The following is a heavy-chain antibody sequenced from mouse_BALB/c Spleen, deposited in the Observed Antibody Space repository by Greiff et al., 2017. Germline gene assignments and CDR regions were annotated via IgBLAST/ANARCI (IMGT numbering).Heavy chain of an antibody. J-gene: IGHJ2*01. CDR1: GYSITSDYA. D-gene: IGHD1-1*01. Sequence: DVKLQESGPGLVKPSQSLSLTCTVTGYSITSDYAWNWIRQFPGNKLEWMGYISYSGSTSYNPSLKSRISITRDTSKNQFFLQLNSVTTEDTATYYCARSPSSFFDYWGQGTTLTVSS. CDR2: ISYSGST. V-gene: IGHV3-2*02. CDR3: ARSPSSFFDY.